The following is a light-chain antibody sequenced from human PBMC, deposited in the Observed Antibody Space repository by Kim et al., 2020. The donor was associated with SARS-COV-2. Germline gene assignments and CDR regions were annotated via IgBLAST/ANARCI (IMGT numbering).Light chain of an antibody. CDR2: EDS. CDR1: KLGDRN. J-gene: IGLJ2*01. V-gene: IGLV3-1*01. Sequence: GSPGQTASITCSGHKLGDRNVYWYQQKAGQSPVVVIYEDSKRPSGIPDRFSGSNSGNTATLTIRGTQTMDEAVYSCQAWDMSTIIFGGGTQLTVL. CDR3: QAWDMSTII.